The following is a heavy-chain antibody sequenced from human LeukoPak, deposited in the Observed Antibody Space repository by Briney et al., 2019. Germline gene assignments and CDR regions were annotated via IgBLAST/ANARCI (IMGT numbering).Heavy chain of an antibody. CDR2: IYHSGST. V-gene: IGHV4-30-2*01. CDR1: GGSISSGGYS. J-gene: IGHJ3*02. Sequence: SQTLSLTCAVSGGSISSGGYSWSWIRQPPGKGLEWIGYIYHSGSTYYNPSLESRVTISVDRSKNQFSLKLSSVTAADTAVYYCARAPRKGLNYYDSSGDDAFDIWGQGTMVTVSS. CDR3: ARAPRKGLNYYDSSGDDAFDI. D-gene: IGHD3-22*01.